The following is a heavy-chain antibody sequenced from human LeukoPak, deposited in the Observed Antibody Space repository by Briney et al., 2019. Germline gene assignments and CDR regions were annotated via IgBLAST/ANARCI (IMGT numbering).Heavy chain of an antibody. CDR3: AKDTPSRVYYYDSSGYEDAFDI. CDR1: GLTFSNYA. V-gene: IGHV3-23*01. Sequence: GGSLRLSCAASGLTFSNYAMSWVRQAPGKGLEWVSSISGSGDDTYYADSVKGRFTISRDNSKNTLYLQMNSLRAEDTAVYYCAKDTPSRVYYYDSSGYEDAFDIWGQGTMVTVSS. J-gene: IGHJ3*02. CDR2: ISGSGDDT. D-gene: IGHD3-22*01.